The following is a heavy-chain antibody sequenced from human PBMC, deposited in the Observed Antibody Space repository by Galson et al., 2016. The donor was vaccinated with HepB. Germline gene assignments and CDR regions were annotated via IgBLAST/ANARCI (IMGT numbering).Heavy chain of an antibody. V-gene: IGHV3-7*03. D-gene: IGHD4-17*01. CDR3: AKDVAYGRFDP. CDR1: GFIIRDDW. J-gene: IGHJ5*02. Sequence: SLRLSCAASGFIIRDDWMSWVHQAPGKGLEWVANIDEDSTDKYYVDSVKGRFTISRDNAKNSLYLQLDSLRVEDTGVYYCAKDVAYGRFDPWGQGTLVIVS. CDR2: IDEDSTDK.